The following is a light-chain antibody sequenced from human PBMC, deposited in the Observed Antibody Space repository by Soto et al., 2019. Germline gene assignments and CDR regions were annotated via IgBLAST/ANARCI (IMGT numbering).Light chain of an antibody. CDR3: QQYGKSPGFFT. CDR1: QSVSSTY. V-gene: IGKV3-20*01. J-gene: IGKJ3*01. CDR2: DAS. Sequence: EIVLTQSPGTLSLSPGERATLSCRASQSVSSTYLVWYQQKPGQAPRLLIYDASIRATGIPDKFSGSGSGTDFSLTISRLEPEDSAVYYCQQYGKSPGFFTFGPGTKVDIK.